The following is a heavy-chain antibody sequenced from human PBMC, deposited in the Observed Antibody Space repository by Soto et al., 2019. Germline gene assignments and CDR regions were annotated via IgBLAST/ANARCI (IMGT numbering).Heavy chain of an antibody. J-gene: IGHJ6*02. Sequence: PGGSLRLSCAASGFTFSSYSMNWVRQAPGKGLEWVSYISSSSSTIYYADSVKGRFTISRDNAKNSLYLQMNSLRAEDTAVYYCARDGLLWFGELSAYYYGRAVWGQGTTVTVSS. CDR3: ARDGLLWFGELSAYYYGRAV. V-gene: IGHV3-48*01. D-gene: IGHD3-10*01. CDR2: ISSSSSTI. CDR1: GFTFSSYS.